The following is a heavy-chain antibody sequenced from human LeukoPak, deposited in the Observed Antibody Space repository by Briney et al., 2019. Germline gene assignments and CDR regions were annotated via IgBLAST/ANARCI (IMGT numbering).Heavy chain of an antibody. CDR2: IKQDGSEK. CDR3: VKDAPNGSIDY. J-gene: IGHJ4*02. Sequence: GGSLRLSCAASGFTFSNYWMHWVRQAPGKGLEWVANIKQDGSEKYYVGSVKGRFSISRDNAKNSVYLQMNSLRAEDTAVYYCVKDAPNGSIDYWGQGTLVTVSS. D-gene: IGHD2/OR15-2a*01. CDR1: GFTFSNYW. V-gene: IGHV3-7*03.